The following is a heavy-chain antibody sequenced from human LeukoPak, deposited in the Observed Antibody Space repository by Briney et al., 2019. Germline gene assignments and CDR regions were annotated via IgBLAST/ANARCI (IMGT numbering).Heavy chain of an antibody. CDR1: GGSFSGYY. D-gene: IGHD3-10*01. Sequence: SETLSLTCAVYGGSFSGYYWSWIRQPPGKGLEWIGEINHSGSTNYNPSLKSRVTIPADTSKNQFSLKLSSVTAADTAVYYCARRITMVRGFNYWGQGTLVTVSS. J-gene: IGHJ4*02. CDR3: ARRITMVRGFNY. CDR2: INHSGST. V-gene: IGHV4-34*01.